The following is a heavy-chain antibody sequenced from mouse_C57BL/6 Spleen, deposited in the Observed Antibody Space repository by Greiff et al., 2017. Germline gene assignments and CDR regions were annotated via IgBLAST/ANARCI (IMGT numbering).Heavy chain of an antibody. D-gene: IGHD2-5*01. Sequence: QVQLQQSGPELVKPGASVKISCKASGYAFSSSWMNWVKQRPGKGLEWIGRIYPGDGDTNYNGKFKGKATLTADKSSSTAYMQLSSLTSEDSAVYFCARDHYSNYVGFAYWGQGTLVTVSA. J-gene: IGHJ3*01. CDR2: IYPGDGDT. CDR1: GYAFSSSW. CDR3: ARDHYSNYVGFAY. V-gene: IGHV1-82*01.